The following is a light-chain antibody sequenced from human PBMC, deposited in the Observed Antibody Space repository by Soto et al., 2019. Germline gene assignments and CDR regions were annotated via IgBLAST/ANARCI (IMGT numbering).Light chain of an antibody. V-gene: IGKV3-20*01. Sequence: EIVLTQSPGILSLSPGERATLSCRASQSVSSIYLAWYQQKPGQAPRFLIYGASSRATGIPDRFSGSGSGTDFTLTITRLEPEDFAAYYCQQYGSSPRTFGQGTKVEIK. CDR1: QSVSSIY. CDR2: GAS. J-gene: IGKJ1*01. CDR3: QQYGSSPRT.